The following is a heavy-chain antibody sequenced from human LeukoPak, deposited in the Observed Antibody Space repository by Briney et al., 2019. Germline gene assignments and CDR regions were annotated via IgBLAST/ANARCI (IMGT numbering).Heavy chain of an antibody. CDR1: GFTFSSYA. V-gene: IGHV3-23*01. D-gene: IGHD6-13*01. Sequence: PGGSLRLSCSASGFTFSSYAMSWVPQAPGKGLEWVSAISGSGGSTYYADSVKGRFTISRNNSKNTLYLQMNSLRAEDTAVYYCAKDSSWSSWYSRVDYWGQGTLVTVSS. J-gene: IGHJ4*02. CDR3: AKDSSWSSWYSRVDY. CDR2: ISGSGGST.